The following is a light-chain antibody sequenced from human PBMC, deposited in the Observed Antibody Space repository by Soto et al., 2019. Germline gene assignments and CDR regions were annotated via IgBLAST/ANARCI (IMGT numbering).Light chain of an antibody. J-gene: IGLJ3*02. CDR3: AAWDASLSAWV. V-gene: IGLV1-47*02. CDR2: TDN. CDR1: SSNIGSNF. Sequence: QSVLTQPPSASETAGQRVTISCSGGSSNIGSNFVYWYQQLPGTAPKLLIYTDNQRPSGVPDRFSGSKSGTSASLAISGLRSEDEAHYYCAAWDASLSAWVFGGGTKVTVL.